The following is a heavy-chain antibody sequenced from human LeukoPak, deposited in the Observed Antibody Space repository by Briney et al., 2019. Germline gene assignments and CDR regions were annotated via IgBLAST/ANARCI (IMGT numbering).Heavy chain of an antibody. Sequence: GGSLRLSCAASGFTVSSNYMSWVRQAPGKGLEWVSVIYSGGSTYYADSVKGRFTISRDNSKNTLYLQMNSLRAEDTAVYYCARYCSSPDSYYFDYWGQGTLVTVSS. D-gene: IGHD2-2*01. CDR1: GFTVSSNY. CDR2: IYSGGST. CDR3: ARYCSSPDSYYFDY. J-gene: IGHJ4*02. V-gene: IGHV3-66*01.